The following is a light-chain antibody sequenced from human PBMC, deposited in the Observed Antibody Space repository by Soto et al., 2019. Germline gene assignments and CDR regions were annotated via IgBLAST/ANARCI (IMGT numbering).Light chain of an antibody. CDR3: QQYGSSPPT. CDR1: QSIRSRS. J-gene: IGKJ1*01. V-gene: IGKV3-20*01. Sequence: EIVLTQSPGTLSLSPGERATLSCRASQSIRSRSLAWYQQKPGQAPRLLIYGASSRATGIPDRFSASGSGTDFTLTISRLEPEDFAVYYCQQYGSSPPTFGQGTKVDIK. CDR2: GAS.